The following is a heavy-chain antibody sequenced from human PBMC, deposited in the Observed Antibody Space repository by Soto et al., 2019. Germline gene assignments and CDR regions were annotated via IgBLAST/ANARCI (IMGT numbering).Heavy chain of an antibody. CDR2: ISSSSSYI. Sequence: PGGSLRLSCAASGFTFSSYSMNWVRQAPGKGLEWVSSISSSSSYIYYADSVKGRFTISRDNAKNSLYLQMNSLRAEDTAVYYCARQIRHYDSWSNTYYYYGLDVWGQGTTVTVSS. CDR3: ARQIRHYDSWSNTYYYYGLDV. D-gene: IGHD3-3*01. CDR1: GFTFSSYS. J-gene: IGHJ6*02. V-gene: IGHV3-21*01.